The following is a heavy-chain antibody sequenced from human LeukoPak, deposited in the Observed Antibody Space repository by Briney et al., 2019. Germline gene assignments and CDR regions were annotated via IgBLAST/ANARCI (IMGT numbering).Heavy chain of an antibody. V-gene: IGHV1-18*01. CDR1: GYTFISYG. CDR2: ISAYNGNT. Sequence: GASVKVSCKPSGYTFISYGISWVRQAPGQGLEWMGWISAYNGNTNYAQKFQGRITMTTDTSTSTAYMELRSLRSDDTAVYYCAGDRVVMIVVPSDRRVFDYWGQGTLVTVSS. D-gene: IGHD3-22*01. CDR3: AGDRVVMIVVPSDRRVFDY. J-gene: IGHJ4*02.